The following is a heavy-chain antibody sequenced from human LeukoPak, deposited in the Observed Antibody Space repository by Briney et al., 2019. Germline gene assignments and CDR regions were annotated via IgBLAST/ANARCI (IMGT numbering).Heavy chain of an antibody. J-gene: IGHJ6*02. V-gene: IGHV1-18*01. CDR1: GYTFTSYG. CDR3: ARVPDSSGWYWYYYYGMDV. D-gene: IGHD6-19*01. CDR2: ISAYNGNT. Sequence: ASVKVSCKASGYTFTSYGISWVRQAPGQGLEWMGWISAYNGNTNYAQKLQGRVTMTTDTSTSTAYMELRSLRSDDTAVYYCARVPDSSGWYWYYYYGMDVWGQGTTVTVSS.